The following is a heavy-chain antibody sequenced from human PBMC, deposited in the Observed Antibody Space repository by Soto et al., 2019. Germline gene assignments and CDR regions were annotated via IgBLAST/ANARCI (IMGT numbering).Heavy chain of an antibody. CDR3: XXXXXXXXVTSDFNY. CDR2: VSHDGRNT. J-gene: IGHJ4*02. Sequence: VQLVESGGGVVQPGRSLRLSCAASGFTFSDYAMHWVRQAPGKGLEWVAVVSHDGRNTHYADSVKGRFTISRDSSKXXXXXXXXXXXXXXXXXXXXXXXXXXXXVTSDFNYWGQGALVTVSS. CDR1: GFTFSDYA. V-gene: IGHV3-30*03.